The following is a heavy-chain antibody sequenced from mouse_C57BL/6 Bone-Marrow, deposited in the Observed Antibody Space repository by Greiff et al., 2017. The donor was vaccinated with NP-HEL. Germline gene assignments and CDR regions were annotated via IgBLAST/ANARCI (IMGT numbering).Heavy chain of an antibody. CDR1: GYTFTDYN. CDR3: ARMESSCAMDY. V-gene: IGHV1-18*01. CDR2: INPNNGGT. J-gene: IGHJ4*01. D-gene: IGHD1-1*01. Sequence: VQLQQSGPELVKPGASVKLSCKASGYTFTDYNMDWVKQSPGKSLEWIGDINPNNGGTIYNQKFTGKATFTVDKSSSTAYMELSSLTSEDTAVYYCARMESSCAMDYWGQGTSVTVSS.